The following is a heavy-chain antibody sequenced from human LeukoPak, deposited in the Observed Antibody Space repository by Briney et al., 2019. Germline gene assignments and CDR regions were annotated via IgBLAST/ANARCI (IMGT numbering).Heavy chain of an antibody. CDR1: GGSISSGSYY. J-gene: IGHJ6*03. Sequence: SETLSLTCTISGGSISSGSYYWSWIRQPAGKGLEWIGRIYTGGSTDYIPSLKSRATISVDTSKNQFSLKLSSVTAADTAVYYCAREGGYSYGYGVDDYYYYYMDVWGKGTTVTVSS. CDR3: AREGGYSYGYGVDDYYYYYMDV. D-gene: IGHD5-18*01. V-gene: IGHV4-61*02. CDR2: IYTGGST.